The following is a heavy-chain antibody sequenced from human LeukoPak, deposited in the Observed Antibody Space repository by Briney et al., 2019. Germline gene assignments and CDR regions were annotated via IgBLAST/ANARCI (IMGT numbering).Heavy chain of an antibody. Sequence: GGSLRLSCAASGFTFSSYSMNWVRQAPGKGLEWVSSISSSSSYIYYADSEKGRFTISRDNAKNSLYLQMNSLRAEDTAVYYCARGHMNYYDSSGYYGGPRDDYWGQGTLVTVSS. D-gene: IGHD3-22*01. CDR3: ARGHMNYYDSSGYYGGPRDDY. CDR1: GFTFSSYS. V-gene: IGHV3-21*01. J-gene: IGHJ4*02. CDR2: ISSSSSYI.